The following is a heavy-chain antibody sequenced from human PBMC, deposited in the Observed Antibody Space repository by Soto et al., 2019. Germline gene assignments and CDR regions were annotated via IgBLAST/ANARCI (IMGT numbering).Heavy chain of an antibody. CDR2: ISGSSGTT. CDR1: GFTFSNYA. CDR3: AKDSYGSGIHFYYYYYMDV. Sequence: EVQLLESGGGLVQPGGSLRLSCAASGFTFSNYAMSWVRQAPGTGLEWVSGISGSSGTTYYADSVKGRFTISRDNSKNTLFLQMNSLRAEDTAVYYCAKDSYGSGIHFYYYYYMDVWGKGTTVTVSS. D-gene: IGHD3-10*01. J-gene: IGHJ6*03. V-gene: IGHV3-23*01.